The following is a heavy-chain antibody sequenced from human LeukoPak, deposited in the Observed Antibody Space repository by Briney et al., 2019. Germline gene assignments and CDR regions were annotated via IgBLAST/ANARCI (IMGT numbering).Heavy chain of an antibody. CDR3: ARSRIQLWAYYFDY. J-gene: IGHJ4*02. D-gene: IGHD5-18*01. Sequence: SETLSLTCTVSGGSISSYYWSWIRQPPGKGLEWIEYIYYSGSTNYNPSLKSRVTISVDTSKNQFSLKLSSVTAADTAVYYCARSRIQLWAYYFDYWGQGILVTVSS. CDR1: GGSISSYY. V-gene: IGHV4-59*01. CDR2: IYYSGST.